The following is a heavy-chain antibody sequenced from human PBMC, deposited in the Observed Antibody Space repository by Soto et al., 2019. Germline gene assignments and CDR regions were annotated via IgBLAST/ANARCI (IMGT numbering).Heavy chain of an antibody. CDR3: ARVNTIVLIVYPLNWFAP. Sequence: SETLSLTCTVSGGSVSSGSYYWSWIRQPPGKGLEWIGYIYYSGSTNYNPSLKSRVTISVDTSKNQFSLKLSSVTAADTAVYYWARVNTIVLIVYPLNWFAPSGQRTLVPVSS. CDR2: IYYSGST. J-gene: IGHJ5*02. CDR1: GGSVSSGSYY. D-gene: IGHD2-8*01. V-gene: IGHV4-61*01.